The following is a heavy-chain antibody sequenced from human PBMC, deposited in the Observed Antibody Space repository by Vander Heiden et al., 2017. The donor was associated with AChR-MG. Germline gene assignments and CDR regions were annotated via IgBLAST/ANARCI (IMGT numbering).Heavy chain of an antibody. CDR1: GYKFDAFG. CDR2: ISTVTHNT. V-gene: IGHV1-18*01. Sequence: VHLVQSGAEMKQPGASVRVSCTASGYKFDAFGINWVRQAPGRGLEWMGWISTVTHNTDYAPKFQGRVTMTADASTGTAYLDMRSLRSDDTAVYFCARDYSFESGSFHSKHWGQGTLVTVSS. J-gene: IGHJ4*02. CDR3: ARDYSFESGSFHSKH. D-gene: IGHD3-10*01.